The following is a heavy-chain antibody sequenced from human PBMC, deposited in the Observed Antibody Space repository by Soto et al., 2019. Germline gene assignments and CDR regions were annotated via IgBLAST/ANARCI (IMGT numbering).Heavy chain of an antibody. V-gene: IGHV1-3*01. Sequence: ASVKVSCTASGYTFTSYAMHWVRQAPGQRLEWMGWINAGNGNTKYPQKFQGRVTITRDTSASTAYMELSSLRSEDTAVYYCARAVPSYYDILTGYYKTNYFDYWGQGTLVTVSS. CDR1: GYTFTSYA. CDR3: ARAVPSYYDILTGYYKTNYFDY. D-gene: IGHD3-9*01. J-gene: IGHJ4*02. CDR2: INAGNGNT.